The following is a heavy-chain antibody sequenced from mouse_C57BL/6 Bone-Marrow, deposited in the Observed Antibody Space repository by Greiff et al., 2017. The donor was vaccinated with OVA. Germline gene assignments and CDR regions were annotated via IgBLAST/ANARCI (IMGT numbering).Heavy chain of an antibody. J-gene: IGHJ2*01. D-gene: IGHD4-1*02. CDR2: IYPYNGVS. CDR1: GYSFTGYY. V-gene: IGHV1-31*01. CDR3: GVSNWDYFDY. Sequence: EVKLQESGPELVKPGASVKISCKASGYSFTGYYMHWVKQSNGNILDWIGYIYPYNGVSSYNQKFKCNATLTVVKSSSTAYMELRSLTSEDSAVYYCGVSNWDYFDYWGQGTTLTVSS.